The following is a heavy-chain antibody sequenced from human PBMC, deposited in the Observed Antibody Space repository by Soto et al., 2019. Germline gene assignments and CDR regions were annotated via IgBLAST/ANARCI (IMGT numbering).Heavy chain of an antibody. J-gene: IGHJ3*02. V-gene: IGHV3-9*01. CDR2: ISWNSGSI. CDR1: GFTFDDYA. CDR3: AKGRVSEGNDAFDI. Sequence: GGSLRLSCAASGFTFDDYAMHWVRQAPGKGLEWVSGISWNSGSIGYADSVKGRFTISRDNAKNSLYLQMNSLRAEDTALYYCAKGRVSEGNDAFDIWGQGTMVTVSS.